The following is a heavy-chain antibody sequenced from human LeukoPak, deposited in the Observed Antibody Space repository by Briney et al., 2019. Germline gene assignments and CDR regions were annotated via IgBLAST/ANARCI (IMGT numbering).Heavy chain of an antibody. CDR2: IYYSGST. J-gene: IGHJ4*02. CDR1: DGSISSSSYY. D-gene: IGHD3-9*01. V-gene: IGHV4-39*07. CDR3: ARGPKDYDILTGYTFDY. Sequence: SETLSLTCTVSDGSISSSSYYWGWIRQPPGKGLEWIGTIYYSGSTYYSPSLKSRVAISVDTSKNQFSLKLSSVTAADTAVYYCARGPKDYDILTGYTFDYWGQGTLVTVSS.